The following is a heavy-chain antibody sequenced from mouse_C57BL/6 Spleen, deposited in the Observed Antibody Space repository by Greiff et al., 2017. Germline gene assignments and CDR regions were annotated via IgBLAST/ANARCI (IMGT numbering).Heavy chain of an antibody. Sequence: EVKLMESEGGLVQPGSSMKLSCTASGFTFSDYYMAWVRQVPEKGLEWVANINYDGSSTYYLDSLKSRFIISRDNAKNILYLQMSSLKSEDTATYYCAREGLRGLDYWGQGTTLTVSS. CDR2: INYDGSST. V-gene: IGHV5-16*01. CDR3: AREGLRGLDY. CDR1: GFTFSDYY. D-gene: IGHD3-3*01. J-gene: IGHJ2*01.